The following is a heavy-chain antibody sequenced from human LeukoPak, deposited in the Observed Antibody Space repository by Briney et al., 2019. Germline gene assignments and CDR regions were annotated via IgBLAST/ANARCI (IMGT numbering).Heavy chain of an antibody. V-gene: IGHV3-15*01. D-gene: IGHD5-18*01. CDR3: TTLFLVDTAMIT. J-gene: IGHJ4*02. Sequence: GGSLRLSCAASGFTFSNAWMTWVRQAPGKGLEWVGRIKSKTDGGTTDYAAPVKGRFTISRDDSKNTLYLQMNSLKTEDTAVYYCTTLFLVDTAMITGGRGTLVTVSS. CDR2: IKSKTDGGTT. CDR1: GFTFSNAW.